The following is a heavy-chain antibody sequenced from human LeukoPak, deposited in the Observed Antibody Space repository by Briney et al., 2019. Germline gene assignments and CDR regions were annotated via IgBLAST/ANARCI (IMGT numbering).Heavy chain of an antibody. Sequence: GGSLRLSCAASGFTFDDYAMHWVRQAPGKGLEWVSGISWNSGSIGYADSVKGRFTISRDNAKNSLYLQMNSLRAKDMALYYCAVDYCSSTSCDPVEAFDIWGQGTMVTVSS. CDR3: AVDYCSSTSCDPVEAFDI. CDR2: ISWNSGSI. V-gene: IGHV3-9*03. CDR1: GFTFDDYA. D-gene: IGHD2-2*01. J-gene: IGHJ3*02.